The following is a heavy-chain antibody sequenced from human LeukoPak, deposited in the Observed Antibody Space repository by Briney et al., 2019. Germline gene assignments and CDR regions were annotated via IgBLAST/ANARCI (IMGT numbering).Heavy chain of an antibody. V-gene: IGHV3-7*01. Sequence: GGSLRLSCAASGFTFSSYWMSWVRQAPGKGLEWVANIKQDGSEKYYVDSVKGRFTISRDNAKNSLYLQMNSLRAEDTAVYYCARDNPYDFWSGSSYYFDYWGQGTLVSVSS. J-gene: IGHJ4*02. D-gene: IGHD3-3*01. CDR2: IKQDGSEK. CDR1: GFTFSSYW. CDR3: ARDNPYDFWSGSSYYFDY.